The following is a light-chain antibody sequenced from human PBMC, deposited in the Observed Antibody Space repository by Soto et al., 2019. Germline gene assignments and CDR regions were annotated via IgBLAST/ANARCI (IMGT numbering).Light chain of an antibody. CDR2: DAS. Sequence: EIVLTQSPVTLSLSPGERAALSCRASQSVRSNSLAWYQQKYGQAPRLLIYDASSRATGIPDRFSGSGSGTDFTLTVSRLEPEDFTVYYCQQYGASSITFGQGTRLEIK. J-gene: IGKJ5*01. V-gene: IGKV3-20*01. CDR3: QQYGASSIT. CDR1: QSVRSNS.